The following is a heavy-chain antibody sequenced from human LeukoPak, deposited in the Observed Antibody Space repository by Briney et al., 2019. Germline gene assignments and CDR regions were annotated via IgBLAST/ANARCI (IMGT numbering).Heavy chain of an antibody. CDR2: IYYSGST. D-gene: IGHD6-19*01. CDR1: GGSISSYY. Sequence: SETLSLTCTVSGGSISSYYWSWIRQPPGKGLEWIGYIYYSGSTNYNPSLKSRVTISVDTSKNQSSLKLSSVTAADTAVYYCARSHSSGWYWFDPWGQGTLVTVSS. V-gene: IGHV4-59*08. CDR3: ARSHSSGWYWFDP. J-gene: IGHJ5*02.